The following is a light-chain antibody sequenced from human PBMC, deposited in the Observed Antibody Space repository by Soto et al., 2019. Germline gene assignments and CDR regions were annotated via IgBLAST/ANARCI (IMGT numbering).Light chain of an antibody. J-gene: IGKJ1*01. Sequence: DIQMTQSPSTLSASVGDRVTITCRARQSISKWLAWYQLKPGRAPKFLIYDASTLESGVPSRFSGSGSGTEFTLTISSLQPDDFATYYCQQYDSSSPTFGHGTKVEIK. CDR1: QSISKW. CDR2: DAS. V-gene: IGKV1-5*01. CDR3: QQYDSSSPT.